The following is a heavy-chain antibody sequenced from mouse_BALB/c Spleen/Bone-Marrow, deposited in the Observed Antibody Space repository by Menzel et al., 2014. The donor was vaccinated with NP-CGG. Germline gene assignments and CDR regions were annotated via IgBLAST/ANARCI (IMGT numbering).Heavy chain of an antibody. CDR1: GFNIKDTY. J-gene: IGHJ3*01. Sequence: EVQLQQSGAELVKPGASVKLSCTASGFNIKDTYMHWVKQRPEQGLEWIGRIDPANGNTKYDPKFQGKATITADTSSNTAYLQLSSLTSEDTAVYYCARNGNYGALFAYWGQSTLFTYTA. CDR3: ARNGNYGALFAY. D-gene: IGHD2-1*01. CDR2: IDPANGNT. V-gene: IGHV14-3*02.